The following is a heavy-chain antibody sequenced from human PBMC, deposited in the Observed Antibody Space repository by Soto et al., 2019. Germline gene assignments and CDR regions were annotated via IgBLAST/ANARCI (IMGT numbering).Heavy chain of an antibody. CDR3: ARITGYSSSWHFDY. D-gene: IGHD6-13*01. V-gene: IGHV6-1*01. CDR2: TYYRSKWYN. J-gene: IGHJ4*02. CDR1: GGSVSSNSAA. Sequence: TLSLTCAISGGSVSSNSAAWNWIRQSPSRGLEWLGRTYYRSKWYNDYAVSVKSRITINPDTSKNQFSLQLNSVTPEDTAVYYCARITGYSSSWHFDYWGQGALVTVSS.